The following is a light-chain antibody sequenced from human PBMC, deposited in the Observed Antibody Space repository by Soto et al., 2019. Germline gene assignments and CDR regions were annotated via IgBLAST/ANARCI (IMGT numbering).Light chain of an antibody. CDR2: KDN. CDR1: ALPKQY. J-gene: IGLJ7*01. V-gene: IGLV3-25*02. CDR3: QSADSSGTYWV. Sequence: SYELTQPPSVSVSPGQTARITCSGDALPKQYAYWYQQKPGQAPVLVIYKDNERPSGIPERFSGSNSGTTVTLTISGVQAEDEADYYCQSADSSGTYWVFGGGTQLTVL.